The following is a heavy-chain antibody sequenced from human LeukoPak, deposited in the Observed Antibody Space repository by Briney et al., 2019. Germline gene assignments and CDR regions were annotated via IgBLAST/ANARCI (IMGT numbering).Heavy chain of an antibody. D-gene: IGHD3-10*01. J-gene: IGHJ4*02. CDR1: GFTFSSYG. CDR3: ARVDIYGSGSYCFDH. CDR2: IWYDGSKQ. V-gene: IGHV3-33*01. Sequence: GGSLRLSCAASGFTFSSYGMNWVRQAPGKGLEWVAVIWYDGSKQEYVDSVKGRFTISRDTSKNMLYLEMNSLRPEDTAVYFCARVDIYGSGSYCFDHWGQGTLVAVSS.